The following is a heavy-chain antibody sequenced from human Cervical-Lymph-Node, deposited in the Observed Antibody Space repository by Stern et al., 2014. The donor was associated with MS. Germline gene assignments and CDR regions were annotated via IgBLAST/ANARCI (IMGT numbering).Heavy chain of an antibody. Sequence: QLQLQESGSGLVKPSQTLSLTCAVSGGSISSGGYSWSWIRQPPGKGLEWIGYIYHSGSTYYHPSLKSRVTISVDRSKNQFSLQLSSVTAADTAVYYCARSSTVTPNAFDIWGQGTMVTVSS. CDR3: ARSSTVTPNAFDI. CDR2: IYHSGST. V-gene: IGHV4-30-2*01. J-gene: IGHJ3*02. D-gene: IGHD4-17*01. CDR1: GGSISSGGYS.